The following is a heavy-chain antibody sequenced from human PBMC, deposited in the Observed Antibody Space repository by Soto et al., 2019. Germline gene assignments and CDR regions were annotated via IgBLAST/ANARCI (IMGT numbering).Heavy chain of an antibody. Sequence: GGSLRLSCAASGFTFSSYAMSWVRQAPGKGLEWVSAISGSGGSTYYADSVKGRFTISRDNSKNTLYLQMNSLRAEDTAVYDCRVAVAVLLYDGMDVWGQGTTVTVAS. CDR2: ISGSGGST. D-gene: IGHD6-19*01. CDR1: GFTFSSYA. CDR3: RVAVAVLLYDGMDV. J-gene: IGHJ6*02. V-gene: IGHV3-23*01.